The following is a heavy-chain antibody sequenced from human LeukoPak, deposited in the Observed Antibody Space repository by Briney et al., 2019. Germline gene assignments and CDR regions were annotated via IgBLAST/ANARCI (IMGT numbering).Heavy chain of an antibody. CDR3: ARGPSITMVRGGQWYYYMDV. CDR1: GYTFTSYY. CDR2: INPSGGST. D-gene: IGHD3-10*01. Sequence: GASVKVSCKASGYTFTSYYIHWVRQAPGQGLEWMGLINPSGGSTNYAQKFQGRVTMTRDTSTSTVYMELSSLRSEDTAVYYCARGPSITMVRGGQWYYYMDVWGEGTTVTISS. V-gene: IGHV1-46*01. J-gene: IGHJ6*03.